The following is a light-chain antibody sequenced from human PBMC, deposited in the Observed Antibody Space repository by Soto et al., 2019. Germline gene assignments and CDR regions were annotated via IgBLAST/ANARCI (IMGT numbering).Light chain of an antibody. CDR2: YDS. Sequence: SYELTQSPSVSVALGKTARITCGGNNIGSKSVHWYQQKPGQAPVVVISYDSGRPSGIPERFSGSNSGNTATLTISRVEAGDEADYYCQVRDSSRDDVVFGGGTKLTVL. J-gene: IGLJ2*01. CDR1: NIGSKS. CDR3: QVRDSSRDDVV. V-gene: IGLV3-21*04.